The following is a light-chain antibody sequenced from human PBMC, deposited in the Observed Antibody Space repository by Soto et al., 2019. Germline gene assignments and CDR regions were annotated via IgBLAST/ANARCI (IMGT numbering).Light chain of an antibody. CDR2: KAS. CDR1: QSISSW. Sequence: DIQMTQSPSTLSASVGDRVTITCRASQSISSWVACYQQKPGKAPKLLIYKASSLESGVPSRFSGSGSGTEFTLTISSLQPDDFATYYCQQYNSYRTFGQGTKVEIK. V-gene: IGKV1-5*03. J-gene: IGKJ1*01. CDR3: QQYNSYRT.